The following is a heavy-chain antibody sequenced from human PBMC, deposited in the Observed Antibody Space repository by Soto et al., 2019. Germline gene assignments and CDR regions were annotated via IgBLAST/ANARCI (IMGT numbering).Heavy chain of an antibody. CDR3: ARDFRFGDYYGMDV. Sequence: QVQLQESGPGLVKPSQTLSLTCTVSGGSISSGGYYWRWIRQHPGKGLEWLGYIYYIGNTYYNPSLKSRVTISIDTSKNHFALKLSSVPAADTAVYYCARDFRFGDYYGMDVWGQGTTVTVSS. V-gene: IGHV4-31*03. CDR1: GGSISSGGYY. J-gene: IGHJ6*02. CDR2: IYYIGNT. D-gene: IGHD3-10*01.